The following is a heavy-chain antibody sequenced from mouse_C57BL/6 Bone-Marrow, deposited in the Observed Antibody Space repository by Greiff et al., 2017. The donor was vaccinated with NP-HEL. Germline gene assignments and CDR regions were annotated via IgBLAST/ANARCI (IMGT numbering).Heavy chain of an antibody. CDR2: IYPRSGNT. V-gene: IGHV1-81*01. Sequence: VKLVESGAELARPGASVKLSCKASGYTFTSYGISWVKQRTGQGLEWIGEIYPRSGNTYYNEKFKGKATLTADKSSSTAYMELRSLTSEDSAVYFCASGGQGYFDYWGQGTTLTVSS. CDR1: GYTFTSYG. CDR3: ASGGQGYFDY. J-gene: IGHJ2*01.